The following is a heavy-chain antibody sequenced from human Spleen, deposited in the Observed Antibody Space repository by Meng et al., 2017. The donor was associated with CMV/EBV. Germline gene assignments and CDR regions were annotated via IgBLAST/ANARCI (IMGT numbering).Heavy chain of an antibody. CDR2: IYWNDDK. Sequence: TLVKPTQTLTLTCTFSGFSLSTSGVGVGWIRQPPGKALEWLALIYWNDDKRYSPSLKSRLTITKDTSKNQVVLTMTNMDPVDTATYYCAHSYSSGWYFFVDYWGQGTLVTVSS. CDR3: AHSYSSGWYFFVDY. CDR1: GFSLSTSGVG. D-gene: IGHD6-19*01. J-gene: IGHJ4*02. V-gene: IGHV2-5*01.